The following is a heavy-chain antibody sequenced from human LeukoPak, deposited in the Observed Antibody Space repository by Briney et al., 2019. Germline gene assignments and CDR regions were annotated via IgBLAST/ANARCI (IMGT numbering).Heavy chain of an antibody. CDR3: ASDNALDY. CDR2: ISSSSSYI. CDR1: GFTFSTYW. J-gene: IGHJ4*02. Sequence: GGSLRLSCAASGFTFSTYWMSWVRQAPGKGLEWVSSISSSSSYIYYADSVKGRFTISRDNAKNSLYLQMNSLRAEDTAVYYCASDNALDYWGQGTLVTVSS. V-gene: IGHV3-21*01.